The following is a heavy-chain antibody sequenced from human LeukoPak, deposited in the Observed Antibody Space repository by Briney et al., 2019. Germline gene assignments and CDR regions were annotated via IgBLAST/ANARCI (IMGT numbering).Heavy chain of an antibody. D-gene: IGHD4-17*01. CDR2: IKQDGSEK. Sequence: AGGSLRLSCAASGFTFSSYWMSWVRQAPGKGLEWVANIKQDGSEKYYVDSVKGRFTIYRDNAKNSLYLQMNSLRAEDTAVYYCARVMSTVTTDGPPYIGYYYYMDVWGKGTTVTVSS. CDR3: ARVMSTVTTDGPPYIGYYYYMDV. CDR1: GFTFSSYW. V-gene: IGHV3-7*01. J-gene: IGHJ6*03.